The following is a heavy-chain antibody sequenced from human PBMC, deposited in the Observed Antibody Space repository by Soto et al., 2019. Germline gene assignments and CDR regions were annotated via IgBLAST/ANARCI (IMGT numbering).Heavy chain of an antibody. CDR2: IDPSDSYT. J-gene: IGHJ6*02. D-gene: IGHD2-2*01. Sequence: RASGDSVKSYGITWARKKKGKGLEWLGRIDPSDSYTNYSPSFQGHVTISADKSISTAYLQWSSLKASDTAMYYCARHDCSSTSCYSHGYYGMDVWGQGTTVTVSS. V-gene: IGHV5-10-1*01. CDR1: GDSVKSYG. CDR3: ARHDCSSTSCYSHGYYGMDV.